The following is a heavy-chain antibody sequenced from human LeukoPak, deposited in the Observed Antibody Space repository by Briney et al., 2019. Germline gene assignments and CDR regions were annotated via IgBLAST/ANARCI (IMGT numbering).Heavy chain of an antibody. Sequence: GGSLRLSCAASGFTFSDSAMNWVRQAPGKGLEWVANIKQDGSEKYYVDSVKGRLTISRDNAKNSLYLQMNSLGADDTAVYYCARDTAASKGPLFDYWGQGTLVTVSS. CDR2: IKQDGSEK. V-gene: IGHV3-7*04. J-gene: IGHJ4*02. CDR1: GFTFSDSA. CDR3: ARDTAASKGPLFDY. D-gene: IGHD2-2*01.